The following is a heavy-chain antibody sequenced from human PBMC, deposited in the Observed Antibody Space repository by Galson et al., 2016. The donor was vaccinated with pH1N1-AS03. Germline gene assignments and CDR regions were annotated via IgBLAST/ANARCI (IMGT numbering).Heavy chain of an antibody. CDR2: IYHSGST. V-gene: IGHV4-61*08. CDR1: GGSVRSGVYF. D-gene: IGHD2-15*01. Sequence: ETLSLTCTVSGGSVRSGVYFWSWIRQSPGKGLEWIGHIYHSGSTEYNPSLKSRVTMSIDTSKNQFSLRLTSVTAADTAVYYCAREYSALEMWGQGTMVTVSS. J-gene: IGHJ3*02. CDR3: AREYSALEM.